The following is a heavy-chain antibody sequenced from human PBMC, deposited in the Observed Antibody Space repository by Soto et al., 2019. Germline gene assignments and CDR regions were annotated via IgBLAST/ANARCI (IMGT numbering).Heavy chain of an antibody. CDR3: ARDGEMATPHRPEAEEFDY. CDR2: IWYDGSNK. Sequence: TGGSLRLSCAASGFTFSSYGMHWVRQAPGKGLEWVAVIWYDGSNKYYADSVKGRFTISRDNSKNTLYLQMNSLRAEDTAVYYCARDGEMATPHRPEAEEFDYWGQGTLVTVSS. J-gene: IGHJ4*02. CDR1: GFTFSSYG. V-gene: IGHV3-33*01. D-gene: IGHD2-15*01.